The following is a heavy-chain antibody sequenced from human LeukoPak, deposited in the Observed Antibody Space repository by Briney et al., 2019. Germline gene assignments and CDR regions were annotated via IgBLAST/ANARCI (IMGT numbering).Heavy chain of an antibody. J-gene: IGHJ4*02. D-gene: IGHD3-10*01. Sequence: ASVKVSCKASGGTFSSYAISWVRQAPGQGLEWMGGIIPIFGTANYAQKFQGRVTITADESTSTAYMELSSLRSEDTAVYYCARDLYPYYYGSGSYYRFVDLGYWGQGTLVTVSS. CDR3: ARDLYPYYYGSGSYYRFVDLGY. CDR2: IIPIFGTA. V-gene: IGHV1-69*13. CDR1: GGTFSSYA.